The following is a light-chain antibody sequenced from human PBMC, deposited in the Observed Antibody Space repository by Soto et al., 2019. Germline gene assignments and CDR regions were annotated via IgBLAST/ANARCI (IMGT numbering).Light chain of an antibody. Sequence: DIQMTQSPSSLSASVGDRVTITCRASQAISNYLAWYQQEPGKVPKLLIYAASTLQSGGPSRFSGSGSGTDFTLIISSLQPEDVATYCCQRYNIAPLTFGGGTKVEIK. CDR3: QRYNIAPLT. J-gene: IGKJ4*01. CDR1: QAISNY. CDR2: AAS. V-gene: IGKV1-27*01.